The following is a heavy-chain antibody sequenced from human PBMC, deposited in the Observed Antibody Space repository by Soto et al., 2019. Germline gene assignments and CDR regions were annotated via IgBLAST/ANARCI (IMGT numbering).Heavy chain of an antibody. Sequence: GGSLRLSCAASGFTFSSYGMHWVRQAPGKGLEWVAVIWYDGSNKYYADSVKGRFTISRDNSKNTLYLQMNSLRAEDTAVYYCAREGSGWPYYFDYWGQGTLVTVSS. CDR2: IWYDGSNK. V-gene: IGHV3-33*01. CDR1: GFTFSSYG. D-gene: IGHD6-19*01. J-gene: IGHJ4*02. CDR3: AREGSGWPYYFDY.